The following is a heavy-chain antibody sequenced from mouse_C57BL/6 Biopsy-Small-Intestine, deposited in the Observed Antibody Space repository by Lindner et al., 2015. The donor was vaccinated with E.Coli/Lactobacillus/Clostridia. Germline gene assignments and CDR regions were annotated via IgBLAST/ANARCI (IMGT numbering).Heavy chain of an antibody. CDR1: GYSFTGYF. Sequence: VQLQESGPELVKPGDSVKISCKASGYSFTGYFMNWVMQSHGKSLEWIGRINPYNGDTFYNQKFKGKATLTVDKSSNTAHMELRSLTSEDSAVYYCARGDYDPYYAMDYWGQGTSVTVSS. CDR3: ARGDYDPYYAMDY. V-gene: IGHV1-20*01. D-gene: IGHD2-4*01. CDR2: INPYNGDT. J-gene: IGHJ4*01.